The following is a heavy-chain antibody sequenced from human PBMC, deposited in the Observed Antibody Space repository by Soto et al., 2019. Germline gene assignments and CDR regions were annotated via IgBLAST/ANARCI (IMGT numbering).Heavy chain of an antibody. Sequence: EVQLVESGGGLVQPGGSLRLSCAASGFIFSDYWMSWVRQTPGKGLEWVANIKQDGSEKYYVNSVKGRFTISRDNAKNSLYLQMNSLRAEDTAVYYCARDGVITFGGVIVTDYWGQGTLVTVSS. J-gene: IGHJ4*02. CDR2: IKQDGSEK. CDR1: GFIFSDYW. V-gene: IGHV3-7*01. CDR3: ARDGVITFGGVIVTDY. D-gene: IGHD3-16*02.